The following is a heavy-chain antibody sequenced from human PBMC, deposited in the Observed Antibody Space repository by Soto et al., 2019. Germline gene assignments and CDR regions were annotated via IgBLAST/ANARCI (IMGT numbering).Heavy chain of an antibody. Sequence: SETLSLTCGFYGGSFSGYYWSLIRQPPGKGLEWIGEINHSGSTNYNPSLKSRVTISVDTSKNQFSLKLSSVTAADTAVYYCARATWRPLHKIAAAGQYFDYWGQGTLVTVSS. V-gene: IGHV4-34*01. CDR2: INHSGST. J-gene: IGHJ4*02. CDR1: GGSFSGYY. CDR3: ARATWRPLHKIAAAGQYFDY. D-gene: IGHD6-13*01.